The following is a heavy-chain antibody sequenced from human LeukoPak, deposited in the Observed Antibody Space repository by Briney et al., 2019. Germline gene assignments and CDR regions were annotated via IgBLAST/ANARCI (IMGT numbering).Heavy chain of an antibody. CDR1: GFTFSSYW. CDR2: INGAGRSI. V-gene: IGHV3-74*01. CDR3: ARGGDYKNDY. D-gene: IGHD4-17*01. Sequence: GGSLRLSCAASGFTFSSYWMHWVRQTPGKGLVWVSRINGAGRSISYADSVKGRVTISRDNAKKTLYLQMNNLRAEDTAVYYCARGGDYKNDYWGQGTLVTVSS. J-gene: IGHJ4*02.